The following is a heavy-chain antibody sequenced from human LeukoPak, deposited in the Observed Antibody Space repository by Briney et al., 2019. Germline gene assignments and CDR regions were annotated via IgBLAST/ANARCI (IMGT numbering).Heavy chain of an antibody. CDR3: AGYASSGRRDASDI. V-gene: IGHV3-21*01. J-gene: IGHJ3*02. D-gene: IGHD3-22*01. CDR1: GFTFSSYS. Sequence: GGSLRLSCAASGFTFSSYSMNWVRQAPGKGLEWVSSITRSSYIYYADSVKGRFTISRDNAKNSLYLQMNSLRVEDTAVYYCAGYASSGRRDASDIWGQGTMVTVSS. CDR2: ITRSSYI.